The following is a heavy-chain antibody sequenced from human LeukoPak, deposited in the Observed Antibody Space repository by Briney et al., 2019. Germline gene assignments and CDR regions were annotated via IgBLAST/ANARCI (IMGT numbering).Heavy chain of an antibody. V-gene: IGHV3-21*01. CDR2: ISSRSSYI. Sequence: GGSLRLSCAASGFTFSSYTMNWVRQAPGKGLEWVSSISSRSSYIYYADSVKGRFTISRDNAKNSLYLQMNSLRADDTAVYYCARARAPVTRISSFDIWGQGTMVTVSS. CDR3: ARARAPVTRISSFDI. CDR1: GFTFSSYT. D-gene: IGHD4-17*01. J-gene: IGHJ3*02.